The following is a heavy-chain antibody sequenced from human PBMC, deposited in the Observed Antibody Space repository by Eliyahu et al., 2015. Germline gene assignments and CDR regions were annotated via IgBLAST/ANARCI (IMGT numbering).Heavy chain of an antibody. J-gene: IGHJ4*02. Sequence: EVQLVESGGGLVQPGRSLRLSCXASGFXFDNYAMHWVRQAPGKGLEWVSSISWNSGSIDYADSVKGRFTISRDNAKNSLYLQMNSLRAEDTALYYCAKPHRNGWYYFDSWGQGTLVTVSS. CDR2: ISWNSGSI. V-gene: IGHV3-9*01. CDR3: AKPHRNGWYYFDS. D-gene: IGHD6-19*01. CDR1: GFXFDNYA.